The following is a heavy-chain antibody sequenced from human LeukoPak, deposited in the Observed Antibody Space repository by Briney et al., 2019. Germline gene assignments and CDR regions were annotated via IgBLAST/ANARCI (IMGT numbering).Heavy chain of an antibody. Sequence: GGSLRLSCAASGFTFTSYDMSWVRQAPGKGLQWASSSRGVSTYYADSVKGRFTISRDNSKNTLYLQMNSLRAEDTAVYYCAKDQRPYYSDSSGSYSDYWGQGTPVTVSS. J-gene: IGHJ4*02. D-gene: IGHD3-22*01. CDR3: AKDQRPYYSDSSGSYSDY. CDR1: GFTFTSYD. V-gene: IGHV3-23*01. CDR2: SRGVST.